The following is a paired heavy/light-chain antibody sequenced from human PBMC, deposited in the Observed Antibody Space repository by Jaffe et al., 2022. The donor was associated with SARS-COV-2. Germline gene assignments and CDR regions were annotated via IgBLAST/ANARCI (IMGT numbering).Light chain of an antibody. CDR3: LQYNGWPRV. CDR2: GAS. CDR1: QSVSNN. Sequence: EIVMTQSPATLSVSPGERATLSCRASQSVSNNLAWYQQRPGQAPRLIIYGASTRATGVPARFSGGGSATEFTLTISSLQSVDSGVYYCLQYNGWPRVFGQGTKVEIK. J-gene: IGKJ1*01. V-gene: IGKV3-15*01.
Heavy chain of an antibody. Sequence: QVQLVQSEPEVKRPGASVKVSCKASGYTFTNFDISWVRQAPGQGLEWMGWISTYNGHTNSTQKFQGRLTMTTDTSTTTAYMELGRLRSDDTAIYYCVRDARLYHYGPQGFDSWGQGTLLTVSS. CDR2: ISTYNGHT. V-gene: IGHV1-18*01. CDR3: VRDARLYHYGPQGFDS. D-gene: IGHD3-10*01. J-gene: IGHJ4*02. CDR1: GYTFTNFD.